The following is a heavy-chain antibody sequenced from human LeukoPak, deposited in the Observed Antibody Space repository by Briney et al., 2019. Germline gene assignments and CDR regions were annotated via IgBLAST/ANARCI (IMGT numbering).Heavy chain of an antibody. V-gene: IGHV4-39*07. CDR1: GGSISSSSYY. D-gene: IGHD2-21*01. Sequence: SETLSLTCTVSGGSISSSSYYGGWIRQPPGKGLEWIGSIYYSGSTYYNPSLKSRVTISVDTSKNQFSLRLGSLTVADTAVYHCARAPSRHGPIPLWGQGTLVTVSS. CDR2: IYYSGST. J-gene: IGHJ4*02. CDR3: ARAPSRHGPIPL.